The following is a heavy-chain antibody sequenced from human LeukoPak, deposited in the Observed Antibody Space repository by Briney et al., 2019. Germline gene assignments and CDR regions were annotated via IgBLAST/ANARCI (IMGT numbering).Heavy chain of an antibody. CDR2: IYHSGST. Sequence: TLSLTCXVSGGSISSSNWWSWVRPPPGKGLEWIGEIYHSGSTNYNPSLKSRVTISVDKSKNQFSLKLSSVTAADTAVYYCARREWFGELLRFRGWFDPWGQGTLVTVSS. CDR1: GGSISSSNW. D-gene: IGHD3-10*01. CDR3: ARREWFGELLRFRGWFDP. V-gene: IGHV4-4*02. J-gene: IGHJ5*02.